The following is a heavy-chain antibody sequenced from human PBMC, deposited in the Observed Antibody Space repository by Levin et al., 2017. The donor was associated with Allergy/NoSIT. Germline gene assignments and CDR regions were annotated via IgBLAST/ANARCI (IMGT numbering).Heavy chain of an antibody. Sequence: PGGSLRLSCAASGFIFNNYPFHWVRQAPGKGLEWVAVISYEGSNKYYAESVRGRFTISRDGSKNTLYLHMDSLRTEDTALYYFARELGSTDDYWGQGTLVTVSS. CDR1: GFIFNNYP. D-gene: IGHD4-17*01. CDR2: ISYEGSNK. V-gene: IGHV3-30*04. J-gene: IGHJ4*02. CDR3: ARELGSTDDY.